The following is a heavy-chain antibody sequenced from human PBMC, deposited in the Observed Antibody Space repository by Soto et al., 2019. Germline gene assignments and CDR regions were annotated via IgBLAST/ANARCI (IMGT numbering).Heavy chain of an antibody. J-gene: IGHJ5*02. CDR1: GGSISSSNW. CDR3: ARDLGYCSGGSCYADNWSDP. V-gene: IGHV4-4*02. CDR2: IYHSGST. Sequence: SETLSLTCAVSGGSISSSNWWSWVRQPPGKGLEWIGEIYHSGSTNYNPSLKSRVTISVDKSKNQFSLKLSSVTAADTAVYYCARDLGYCSGGSCYADNWSDPWGQGTLVTVSS. D-gene: IGHD2-15*01.